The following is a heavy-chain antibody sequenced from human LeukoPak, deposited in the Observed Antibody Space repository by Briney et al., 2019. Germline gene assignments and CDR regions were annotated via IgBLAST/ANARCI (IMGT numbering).Heavy chain of an antibody. J-gene: IGHJ4*02. CDR1: GGSISSSSYY. D-gene: IGHD3-3*01. V-gene: IGHV4-39*02. CDR2: INHSGST. Sequence: SETLSLTCTVSGGSISSSSYYWSWIRQPPGKGLEWIGEINHSGSTNYNPSLKSRVTILVDTSKNHFSLKLSSVTAADTAVYYCARRNHDFWSGYYTDYWGQGTLVTVSS. CDR3: ARRNHDFWSGYYTDY.